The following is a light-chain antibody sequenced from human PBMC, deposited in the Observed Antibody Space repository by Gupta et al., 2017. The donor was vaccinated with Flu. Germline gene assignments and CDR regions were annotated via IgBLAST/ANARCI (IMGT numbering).Light chain of an antibody. V-gene: IGLV4-60*03. CDR2: LESSGRY. J-gene: IGLJ2*01. Sequence: VKLTCTLSSGNSRNIIAWHQQQPGKAPRYLMKLESSGRYIKGSGGPDRFSGSSSGTDRYLTISDRQAEDEDDYSCEAWESDTRIFGGGTKLIVL. CDR3: EAWESDTRI. CDR1: SGNSRNI.